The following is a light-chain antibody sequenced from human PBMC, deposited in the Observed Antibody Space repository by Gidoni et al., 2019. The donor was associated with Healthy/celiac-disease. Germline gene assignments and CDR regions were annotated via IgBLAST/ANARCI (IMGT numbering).Light chain of an antibody. CDR1: QSLLHSNGYNY. CDR3: MQALQTPYT. CDR2: LGS. Sequence: DIVMTQSPLSLTVTPGEPASISCRSSQSLLHSNGYNYLDWYLQKPGQSPQLLIYLGSNRASGVPDRFSGSGSGTDFTLKISRVEAEDVGVYYCMQALQTPYTFXQXTKLEIK. J-gene: IGKJ2*01. V-gene: IGKV2-28*01.